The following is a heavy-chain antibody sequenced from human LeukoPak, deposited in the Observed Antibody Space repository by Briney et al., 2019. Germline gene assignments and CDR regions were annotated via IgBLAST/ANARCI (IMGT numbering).Heavy chain of an antibody. CDR3: ARVRSGRAFDY. CDR2: ISYDGSNK. V-gene: IGHV3-30-3*01. Sequence: PGRSLRLSCAASGFTFSSYAMHWVRQAPGKGLEWVAVISYDGSNKYYADSVKGRFTISRDNSKNTLYLQMNSLRAEDTAVYYCARVRSGRAFDYWGQGTLVTVSS. J-gene: IGHJ4*02. CDR1: GFTFSSYA. D-gene: IGHD1-26*01.